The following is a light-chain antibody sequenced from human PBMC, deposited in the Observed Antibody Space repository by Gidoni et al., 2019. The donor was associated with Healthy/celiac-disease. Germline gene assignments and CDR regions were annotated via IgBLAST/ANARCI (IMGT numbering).Light chain of an antibody. CDR1: QSVSSY. V-gene: IGKV3-11*01. CDR2: DAS. J-gene: IGKJ3*01. CDR3: QQRSNWPQFT. Sequence: EIVWTQSPATLSLSPGDRATLSCRASQSVSSYLAWYQQKPGQAPRLLIYDASNRATGIPARFSGSGSGTDFTLTISSLEPEDFAVYYCQQRSNWPQFTFGPGTKVDIK.